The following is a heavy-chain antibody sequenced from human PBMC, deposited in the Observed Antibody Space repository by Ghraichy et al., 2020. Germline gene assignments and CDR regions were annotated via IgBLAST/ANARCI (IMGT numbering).Heavy chain of an antibody. CDR3: TRHYLPGFTAAEPFFDY. V-gene: IGHV3-73*01. CDR2: ISSRANTYAT. Sequence: GGSLRLSCAASGFTFSVSAMHWVRQASGKGLEWVGRISSRANTYATAYAASVKGRFTISRDDSKNTAYLQMNRLRAVDTALYYCTRHYLPGFTAAEPFFDYWGQGTLVTVSS. CDR1: GFTFSVSA. J-gene: IGHJ4*02. D-gene: IGHD1-14*01.